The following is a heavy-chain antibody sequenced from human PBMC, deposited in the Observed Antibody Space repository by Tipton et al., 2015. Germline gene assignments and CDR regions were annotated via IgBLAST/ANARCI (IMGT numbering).Heavy chain of an antibody. Sequence: SLRLSCAASGFALTSYWMSWVRQAPGKGLEWVANIREDGSEKFYADSVKGRFTISRDDAKNSLYLQMNSLRDEDTAVYYCARQNGLGSFDYWGQGTLVTVSP. J-gene: IGHJ4*02. V-gene: IGHV3-7*01. CDR2: IREDGSEK. CDR1: GFALTSYW. D-gene: IGHD2-15*01. CDR3: ARQNGLGSFDY.